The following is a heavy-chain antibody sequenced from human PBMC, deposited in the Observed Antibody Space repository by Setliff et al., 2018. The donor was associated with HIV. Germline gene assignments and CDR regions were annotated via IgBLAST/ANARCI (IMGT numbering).Heavy chain of an antibody. Sequence: SETLSLTCTVSGVSIGLSDYFWVWLRQPPGKGLEWIGSIFYDGRTYYNPSLKSRLTMSVDRSRTQFSLKLNSVTAADTALYYCARQNKDFADKPYYMDVWGKGTTVTVSS. J-gene: IGHJ6*03. CDR3: ARQNKDFADKPYYMDV. V-gene: IGHV4-39*01. CDR2: IFYDGRT. CDR1: GVSIGLSDYF.